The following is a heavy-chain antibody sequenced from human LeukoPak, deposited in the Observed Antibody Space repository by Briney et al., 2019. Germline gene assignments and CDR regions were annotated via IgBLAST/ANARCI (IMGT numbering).Heavy chain of an antibody. D-gene: IGHD3-16*01. CDR2: INSDGSDA. CDR3: AREFYLHSDNYDSGN. Sequence: PGGSLRLSCAASGFTFSIYWMHWVRQAPGKGLVWVSRINSDGSDASYADSVKGRFTISRDNAKNTLYLQMNSLRAEDTAVYYCAREFYLHSDNYDSGNWGQGTLVTVSS. V-gene: IGHV3-74*01. J-gene: IGHJ4*02. CDR1: GFTFSIYW.